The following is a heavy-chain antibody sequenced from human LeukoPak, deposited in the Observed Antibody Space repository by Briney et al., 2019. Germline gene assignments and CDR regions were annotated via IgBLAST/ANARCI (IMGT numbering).Heavy chain of an antibody. CDR1: SGSITNRFYY. J-gene: IGHJ4*02. CDR3: ARHFWSGYSKEFDY. CDR2: LYYSGTT. D-gene: IGHD3-3*01. V-gene: IGHV4-39*01. Sequence: SETLSLTCSVSSGSITNRFYYWGWIRQSPGKGLEWIGSLYYSGTTYHNPSLQSRVTISVDTSKNQFSLKLSSVTAADTAVYYCARHFWSGYSKEFDYWGQGTLVTVSS.